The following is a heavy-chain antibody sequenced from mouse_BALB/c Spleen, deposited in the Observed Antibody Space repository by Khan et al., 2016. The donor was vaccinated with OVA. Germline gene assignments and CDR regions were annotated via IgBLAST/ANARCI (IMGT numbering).Heavy chain of an antibody. D-gene: IGHD2-3*01. Sequence: QVQLQQSGPELVKPGASVKMSCKASGYTFTYYVITWVKQRTGQGLEWIGEIYPGSDNAYYNERFKGKATLTADKSSNTTHMQLSSLTSEDSAFYFWARGDGYYVYFDYWGQGTTLTVSS. CDR3: ARGDGYYVYFDY. CDR2: IYPGSDNA. J-gene: IGHJ2*01. CDR1: GYTFTYYV. V-gene: IGHV1-81*01.